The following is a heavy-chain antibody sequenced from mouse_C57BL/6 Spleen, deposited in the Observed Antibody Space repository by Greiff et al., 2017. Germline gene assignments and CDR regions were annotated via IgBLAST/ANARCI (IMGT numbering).Heavy chain of an antibody. J-gene: IGHJ4*01. CDR1: GFTFTTYA. V-gene: IGHV10-3*01. D-gene: IGHD2-3*01. Sequence: EVKLVESGGGLVQPTGSLKLSCAASGFTFTTYAMHWVRQAPGKGLEWVARIRSKSSTYATYYADSVKDRFTISRDDSQSRLYLQMNNLKTEDTAMYYCVRDDGHMGSMDYWGQGTSVTVSS. CDR3: VRDDGHMGSMDY. CDR2: IRSKSSTYAT.